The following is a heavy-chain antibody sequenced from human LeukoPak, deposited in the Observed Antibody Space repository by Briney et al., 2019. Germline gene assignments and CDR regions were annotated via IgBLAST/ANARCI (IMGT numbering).Heavy chain of an antibody. CDR1: GFTFSSYS. J-gene: IGHJ4*02. V-gene: IGHV3-21*01. Sequence: PGGSLRLSCAASGFTFSSYSMNWVRQAPGKGLEWVSSISSSSSYIYYADSVKGRFTISRDNAKNSLYLQMNSLRAEDTAVYYCARAGKVVTSFFDCWGQGTLVTVSS. CDR2: ISSSSSYI. CDR3: ARAGKVVTSFFDC. D-gene: IGHD3-22*01.